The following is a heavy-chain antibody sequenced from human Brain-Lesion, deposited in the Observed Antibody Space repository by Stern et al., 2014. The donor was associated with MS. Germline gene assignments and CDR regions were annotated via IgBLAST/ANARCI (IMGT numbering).Heavy chain of an antibody. D-gene: IGHD3-3*01. CDR2: INPNTGRP. CDR1: GYIFTGYY. CDR3: ARDQRGITIFGVVTDYYYLGMDV. J-gene: IGHJ6*02. Sequence: VQLLASGAEVKKPGASVKVSCKTSGYIFTGYYIHCVRQAPGQGLEWMAWINPNTGRPKSAQTFQGRVTMSRDTSISTAYVELSSLTSDDTAVYYCARDQRGITIFGVVTDYYYLGMDVWGQGTTVTVSS. V-gene: IGHV1-2*02.